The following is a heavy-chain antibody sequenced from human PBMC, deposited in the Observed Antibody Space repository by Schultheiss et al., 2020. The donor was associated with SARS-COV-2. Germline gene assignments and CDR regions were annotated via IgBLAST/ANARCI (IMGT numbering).Heavy chain of an antibody. Sequence: SETLSLTCTVSGGSLRNYYWVWIRQPPGKGLEWIGYIYYDGGTKYNPSLKSRVTISVDKSKNQFSLKLSSVTAADTAVYYCARQEAFDIWGQGTMVTVSS. V-gene: IGHV4-59*08. J-gene: IGHJ3*02. CDR3: ARQEAFDI. CDR1: GGSLRNYY. CDR2: IYYDGGT.